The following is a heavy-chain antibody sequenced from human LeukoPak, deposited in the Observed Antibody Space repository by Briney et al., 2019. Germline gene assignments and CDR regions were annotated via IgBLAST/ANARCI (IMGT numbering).Heavy chain of an antibody. J-gene: IGHJ4*02. CDR1: GGSISSGSYY. CDR3: ARVGSNYFDN. D-gene: IGHD3-10*01. CDR2: IYTSGST. V-gene: IGHV4-61*02. Sequence: SQTLSLTCTVSGGSISSGSYYWSWIRQPAGKGLEWIGRIYTSGSTNYNPSLKSRVTISVDTSKNQFSLNLKSVTAADTAVYYCARVGSNYFDNWGQGALVTVSS.